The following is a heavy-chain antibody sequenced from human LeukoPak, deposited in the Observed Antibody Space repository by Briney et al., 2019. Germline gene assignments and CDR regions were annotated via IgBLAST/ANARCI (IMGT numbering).Heavy chain of an antibody. CDR1: GFSFSNYE. V-gene: IGHV3-48*03. D-gene: IGHD2-2*01. Sequence: GGSLRLSCATSGFSFSNYEMNWVRQAPGKGLEWISYITSSGIGIYYADSVRGRFTISRDNPKNSLYLQMNSLRGDDTAVYYCVRDVSTAPLFDIWGQGPMVTVSS. CDR2: ITSSGIGI. J-gene: IGHJ3*02. CDR3: VRDVSTAPLFDI.